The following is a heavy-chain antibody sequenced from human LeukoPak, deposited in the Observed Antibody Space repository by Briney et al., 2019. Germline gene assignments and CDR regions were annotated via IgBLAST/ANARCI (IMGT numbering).Heavy chain of an antibody. V-gene: IGHV4-59*08. Sequence: PSETLSLTCTVSGGSISSYYWSWIRQPPGKGLEWIGYIYYSGSTNYNPSLKSRVTISVDTSKNQFSLKLSSVTAADTAVYYCARGLTTVSSYNWFDPWGQGTLVTVS. D-gene: IGHD4-11*01. CDR2: IYYSGST. J-gene: IGHJ5*02. CDR3: ARGLTTVSSYNWFDP. CDR1: GGSISSYY.